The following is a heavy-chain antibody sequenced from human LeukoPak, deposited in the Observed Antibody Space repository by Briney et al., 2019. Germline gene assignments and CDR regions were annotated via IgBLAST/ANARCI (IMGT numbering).Heavy chain of an antibody. CDR2: ISSSGSTI. V-gene: IGHV3-11*01. CDR1: GFTFSDYY. CDR3: ARDLCNTSCYGFFFEDGMDV. D-gene: IGHD2-2*01. J-gene: IGHJ6*02. Sequence: GGSLRLSCAASGFTFSDYYMSWIRQAPGKGLEWVSYISSSGSTIYYADSVKGRFTISRDNAKNSLYLQMNSLRAEDTAVYYCARDLCNTSCYGFFFEDGMDVWGQGTTVTVSS.